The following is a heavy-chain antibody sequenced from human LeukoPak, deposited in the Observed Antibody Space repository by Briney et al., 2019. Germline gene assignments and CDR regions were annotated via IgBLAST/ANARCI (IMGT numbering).Heavy chain of an antibody. V-gene: IGHV1-18*01. D-gene: IGHD1-1*01. Sequence: ASVKVPCKASGYTFTSYDISWVRQAPGQGLEWMGWISAYNGNTNYAQKLQGRVTMATDTSTSTAYMELRSLRSDDTAVYYCATVELERRTSASLGYWGQGTLVTVSS. CDR1: GYTFTSYD. CDR2: ISAYNGNT. J-gene: IGHJ4*02. CDR3: ATVELERRTSASLGY.